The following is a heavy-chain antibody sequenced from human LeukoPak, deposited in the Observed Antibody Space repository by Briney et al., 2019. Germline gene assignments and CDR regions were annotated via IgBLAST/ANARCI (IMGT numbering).Heavy chain of an antibody. V-gene: IGHV4-38-2*02. Sequence: SETLSLTCTVSGYSISSGYYWGWIRQPPGKGLEWIGSIYHSGSTYYNPSLKSRVTISVDTSKNQFSLKLSSVTAADTAVYYGARSTGEWFDPWGQGTLVTVSS. D-gene: IGHD7-27*01. CDR1: GYSISSGYY. J-gene: IGHJ5*02. CDR3: ARSTGEWFDP. CDR2: IYHSGST.